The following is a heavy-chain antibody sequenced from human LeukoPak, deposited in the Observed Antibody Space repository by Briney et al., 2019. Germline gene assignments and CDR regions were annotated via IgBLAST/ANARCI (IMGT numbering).Heavy chain of an antibody. V-gene: IGHV1-24*01. CDR3: ATDGGYCSGGSCYQWHY. D-gene: IGHD2-15*01. CDR1: GYTLTELS. Sequence: ASVKVSCKVSGYTLTELSMHWVRQAPGKGLEWMGGFDPEDGETLYAQKFQGRVTVTEDTSTDTAYMELRSLRSEDTAVYYCATDGGYCSGGSCYQWHYWGQGTLVTVSS. J-gene: IGHJ4*02. CDR2: FDPEDGET.